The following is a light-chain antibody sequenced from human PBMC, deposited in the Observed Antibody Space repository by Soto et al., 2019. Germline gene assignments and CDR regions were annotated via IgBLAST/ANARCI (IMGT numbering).Light chain of an antibody. CDR2: GAS. Sequence: EIVMTQSPATLSLSPGERVTLSCRASQSVSSYLAWYQQKPGQAPRLLIYGASTRATGIPARFSGSGSGTEFTLTSLGPESDDFAVYYWQQNKNSGTFGQGTKVEIK. V-gene: IGKV3-15*01. CDR3: QQNKNSGT. J-gene: IGKJ1*01. CDR1: QSVSSY.